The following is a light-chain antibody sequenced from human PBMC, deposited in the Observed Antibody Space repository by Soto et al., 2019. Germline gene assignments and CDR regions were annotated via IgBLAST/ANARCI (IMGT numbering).Light chain of an antibody. J-gene: IGKJ1*01. CDR1: QTISSW. V-gene: IGKV1-5*03. Sequence: DIQMTQSPSTLSGSVGDRVTITCRASQTISSWLAWYQQKPGKAPKLLIYKASTLKSGVPSRFSGSGSGTDFTLAISNLQPDDFATYYCQQYYTYSWTFGQGTKVDIK. CDR3: QQYYTYSWT. CDR2: KAS.